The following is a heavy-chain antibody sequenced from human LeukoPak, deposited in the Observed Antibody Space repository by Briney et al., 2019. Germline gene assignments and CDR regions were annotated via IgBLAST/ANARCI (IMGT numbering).Heavy chain of an antibody. D-gene: IGHD3-22*01. CDR2: TYYRSKWSN. J-gene: IGHJ4*02. CDR3: ARGDYYDSSGYPY. V-gene: IGHV6-1*01. Sequence: SQTLSLTCAISGDSVSSNSAVWNWIRQSPSRGLEWLGRTYYRSKWSNDYAVFVKSRITINPDTSKNQFSLQLNSVTPEDTAVYYCARGDYYDSSGYPYWGQGTLVTVSS. CDR1: GDSVSSNSAV.